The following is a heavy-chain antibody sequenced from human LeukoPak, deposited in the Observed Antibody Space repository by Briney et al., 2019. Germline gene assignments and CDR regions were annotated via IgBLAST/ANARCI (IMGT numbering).Heavy chain of an antibody. V-gene: IGHV4-39*07. CDR1: GGSISSSSYY. CDR3: ARSRDPMGIHDAFDI. D-gene: IGHD6-13*01. J-gene: IGHJ3*02. Sequence: SETLSLTCTVSGGSISSSSYYWGWIRQPPGKGLEWIGSIYYTGSTYHNPSLKSRVTMSVDTSKNQFSLKLSSVTAVDTAVYYCARSRDPMGIHDAFDIWGQGTMVTVSS. CDR2: IYYTGST.